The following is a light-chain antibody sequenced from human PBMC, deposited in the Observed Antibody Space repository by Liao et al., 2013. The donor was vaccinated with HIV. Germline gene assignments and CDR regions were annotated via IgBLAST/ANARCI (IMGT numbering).Light chain of an antibody. CDR3: QAWDRNTGII. CDR2: QDT. CDR1: LLGDRY. V-gene: IGLV3-1*01. Sequence: SFALTQPPSVSVSPGQTASVSCSGDLLGDRYASWYQQKAGQSPVLVIYQDTKRPSGIPERFSGSSSGDTATLTISGTQAMDEADYYCQAWDRNTGIIFGGGTKLTVV. J-gene: IGLJ2*01.